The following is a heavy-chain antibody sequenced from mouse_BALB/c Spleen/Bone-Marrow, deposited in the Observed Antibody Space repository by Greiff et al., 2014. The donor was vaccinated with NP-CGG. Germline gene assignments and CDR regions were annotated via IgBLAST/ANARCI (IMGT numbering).Heavy chain of an antibody. CDR3: ARSRGYGNYLAWFAY. Sequence: VHVKQSGAELVKPGASVKLSCTASGFNIKDTYMHWVKQRPEQGLEWIGRIDPANGNTKYDPKFQGKATITADTSSNTAYLQLSSLTSEDTAVYYCARSRGYGNYLAWFAYWGQGTLVTVSA. CDR2: IDPANGNT. J-gene: IGHJ3*01. CDR1: GFNIKDTY. D-gene: IGHD2-10*02. V-gene: IGHV14-3*02.